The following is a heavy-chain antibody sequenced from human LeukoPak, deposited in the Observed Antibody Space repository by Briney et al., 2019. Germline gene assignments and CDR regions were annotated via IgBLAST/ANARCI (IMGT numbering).Heavy chain of an antibody. D-gene: IGHD6-6*01. V-gene: IGHV3-53*01. Sequence: GGSLRLSCEASGFTVSSNYMDWVRRAPGKGLEWVSVIQTDGNTNYADSVEGRFTITRDNSKNTLYLQMNSLRAEDTAVYYCAKGSSRPPNAFDIWGQGTLVTVSS. CDR1: GFTVSSNY. CDR3: AKGSSRPPNAFDI. J-gene: IGHJ3*02. CDR2: IQTDGNT.